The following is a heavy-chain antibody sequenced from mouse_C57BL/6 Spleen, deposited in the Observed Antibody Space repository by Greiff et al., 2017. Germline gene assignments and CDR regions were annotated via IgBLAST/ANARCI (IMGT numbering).Heavy chain of an antibody. Sequence: EVQVVESGGDLVKPGGSLKLSCAASGFTFSSYGMSWVRQTPDKRLEWVATISSGGSYTYYPDSVKGRFTISRDNAKNTLYLQMRSLKTEDTAMYYCARQRDIVTTYYFDYWGQGTTLTVSS. CDR3: ARQRDIVTTYYFDY. V-gene: IGHV5-6*01. CDR2: ISSGGSYT. J-gene: IGHJ2*01. CDR1: GFTFSSYG. D-gene: IGHD2-5*01.